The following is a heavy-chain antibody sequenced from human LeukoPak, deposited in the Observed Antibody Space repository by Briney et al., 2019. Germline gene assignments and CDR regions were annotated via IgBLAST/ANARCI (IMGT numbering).Heavy chain of an antibody. J-gene: IGHJ5*02. CDR1: GYTFTGYY. CDR3: ATTAGYSYGLGDNWFDP. Sequence: ASVKVSCKASGYTFTGYYMHWVRQAPGQGLEWMGWINPNSGDTNYAQKFQGRVTMTRDTSISTAYMELSSLRSEDTAVYYCATTAGYSYGLGDNWFDPWGQGTLVTVSS. V-gene: IGHV1-2*02. CDR2: INPNSGDT. D-gene: IGHD5-18*01.